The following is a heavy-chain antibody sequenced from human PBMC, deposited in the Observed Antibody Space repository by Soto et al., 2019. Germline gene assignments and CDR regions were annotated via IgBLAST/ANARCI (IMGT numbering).Heavy chain of an antibody. J-gene: IGHJ6*02. CDR3: ARGYDFWSGYYIYYYYGMDV. Sequence: SETLSLTCAVYGGSFSGYSWSLIRQPPGKGLEWIGEINHSGSTNYNPSLKSRVTISVDTSKNQFSLKLSSVTAADTAVYYCARGYDFWSGYYIYYYYGMDVWGHGTTVTRSS. V-gene: IGHV4-34*01. CDR2: INHSGST. CDR1: GGSFSGYS. D-gene: IGHD3-3*01.